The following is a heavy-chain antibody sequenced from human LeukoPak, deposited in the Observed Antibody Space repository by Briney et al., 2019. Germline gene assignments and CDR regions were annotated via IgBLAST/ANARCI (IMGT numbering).Heavy chain of an antibody. Sequence: SETLSLTCTVSGYSISSGYYWGWIRQPPGKGLEWIGSIYHSGSTYYNPSLKSRVTISVDTSKNQFSLKLSSVTAADTAVYYCARDFVTPFDYWGQGTLVTVSS. J-gene: IGHJ4*02. CDR3: ARDFVTPFDY. V-gene: IGHV4-38-2*02. CDR1: GYSISSGYY. D-gene: IGHD2-21*02. CDR2: IYHSGST.